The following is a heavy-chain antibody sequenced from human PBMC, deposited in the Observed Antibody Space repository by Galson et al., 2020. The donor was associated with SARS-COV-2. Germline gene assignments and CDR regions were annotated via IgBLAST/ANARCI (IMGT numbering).Heavy chain of an antibody. CDR2: MNPNSGNT. D-gene: IGHD3-10*01. CDR1: GYTFTSYA. V-gene: IGHV1-8*01. J-gene: IGHJ5*02. Sequence: ASVKVSCKASGYTFTSYAINWVRQATGQGLEWMGWMNPNSGNTGYAQKFQGRVTMTRNTSISTAYMELSSLRSEDTAVYYCARANSALLWFGELYNWFDPWGQGTLVTVSS. CDR3: ARANSALLWFGELYNWFDP.